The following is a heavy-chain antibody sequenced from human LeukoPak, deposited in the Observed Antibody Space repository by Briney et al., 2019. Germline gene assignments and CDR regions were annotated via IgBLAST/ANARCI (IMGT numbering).Heavy chain of an antibody. J-gene: IGHJ2*01. Sequence: SQTVSLTCAVSGGSISSGGYSWSWIRQPPGKGLEWIGYIYHSGSTYYNPSLKSRVTISVDRSKNQFSLKLSSVTAADTAVYYCARGRVWFGADWYFDLWGRGTLVTVSS. D-gene: IGHD3-10*01. V-gene: IGHV4-30-2*01. CDR2: IYHSGST. CDR3: ARGRVWFGADWYFDL. CDR1: GGSISSGGYS.